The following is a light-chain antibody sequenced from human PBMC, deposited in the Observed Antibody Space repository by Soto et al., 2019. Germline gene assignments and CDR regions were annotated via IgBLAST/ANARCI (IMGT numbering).Light chain of an antibody. CDR2: DAS. Sequence: DIVFTQAPATLSFSPGERATLSCRASQSVSSYLAWYQQKPGQAPKLLIYDASSRATGIPDRFSGSGSGTDFTLTISRLEPEDFAVYYCQQYGGSPRTLGQGTKVDIK. CDR1: QSVSSY. V-gene: IGKV3-20*01. CDR3: QQYGGSPRT. J-gene: IGKJ1*01.